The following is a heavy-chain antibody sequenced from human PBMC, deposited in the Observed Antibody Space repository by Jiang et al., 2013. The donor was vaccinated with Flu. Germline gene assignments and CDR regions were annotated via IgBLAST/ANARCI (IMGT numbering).Heavy chain of an antibody. J-gene: IGHJ4*02. CDR3: ARDLGAAADY. CDR2: TYYRSKWYF. Sequence: QTLSLTCAISGDSVSSNSAAWNWIRQSPSRGLEWLGRTYYRSKWYFEYALSVKSRITINPDTSKNEFSLQLNSVTPEGTALYYCARDLGAAADYWGQGTLVTVSS. V-gene: IGHV6-1*01. CDR1: GDSVSSNSAA. D-gene: IGHD1-26*01.